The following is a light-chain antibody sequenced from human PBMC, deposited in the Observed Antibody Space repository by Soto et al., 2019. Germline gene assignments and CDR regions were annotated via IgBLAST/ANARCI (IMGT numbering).Light chain of an antibody. J-gene: IGKJ5*01. CDR3: QQYSNWPPFT. CDR1: QSVSSK. Sequence: EMMMSHSLAPLSLSHGEKATLSCRASQSVSSKLAWHQQKPGQAPRLLIYDTSTRATGIPARFSGSGSGTEFTLTISSLQSEDFAVYYCQQYSNWPPFTFGQGTRLEIK. CDR2: DTS. V-gene: IGKV3-15*01.